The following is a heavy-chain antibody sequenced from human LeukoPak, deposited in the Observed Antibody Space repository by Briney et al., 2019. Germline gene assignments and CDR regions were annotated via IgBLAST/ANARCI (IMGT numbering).Heavy chain of an antibody. D-gene: IGHD6-13*01. CDR2: IYPGDSDT. V-gene: IGHV5-51*01. CDR3: ARHGGIAAAGTAAAYGMDV. Sequence: GESLKISCKGSGYSFTSYWIGWVRQMPGKGLEWMGIIYPGDSDTRYSPSFQGRVTISADKSISTAYLQWSSLKASDTAMYYCARHGGIAAAGTAAAYGMDVWGQGTTVTVSS. J-gene: IGHJ6*02. CDR1: GYSFTSYW.